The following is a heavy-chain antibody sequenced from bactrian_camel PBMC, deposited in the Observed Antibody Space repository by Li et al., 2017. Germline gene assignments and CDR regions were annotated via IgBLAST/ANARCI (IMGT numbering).Heavy chain of an antibody. J-gene: IGHJ4*01. V-gene: IGHV3S9*01. D-gene: IGHD8*01. CDR3: AAALLGGNWAHDQYRY. Sequence: LVESGGGSVQPGGSLRLSCAASGYTSSSYCIVWLRQIPGKEREGVEAVAGIDSEAGTRYSDSVKGRFVISHDNAKNNVYLQMNSLEPGDTAVYYCAAALLGGNWAHDQYRYWGQGTQVTVS. CDR1: GYTSSSYC. CDR2: IDSEAGT.